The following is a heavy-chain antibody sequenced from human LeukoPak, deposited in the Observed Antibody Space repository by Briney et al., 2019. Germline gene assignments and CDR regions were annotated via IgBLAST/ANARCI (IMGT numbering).Heavy chain of an antibody. V-gene: IGHV3-30-3*01. CDR2: ISYDGSNK. D-gene: IGHD5-18*01. CDR1: GFTFSSYA. Sequence: GGSLRLSCAASGFTFSSYAMHWVRQAPGKGLEWVAVISYDGSNKYYADSVKGRFTISRDNSKNTLYLQMNSLRAGDTAVYYCATAPPPDTAMAGFDYWGQGTLVTVSS. CDR3: ATAPPPDTAMAGFDY. J-gene: IGHJ4*02.